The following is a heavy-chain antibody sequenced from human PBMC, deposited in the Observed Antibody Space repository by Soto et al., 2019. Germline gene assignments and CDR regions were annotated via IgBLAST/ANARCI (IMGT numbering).Heavy chain of an antibody. V-gene: IGHV3-23*01. Sequence: GGSLRLSCAASGFTFNNYAMNWVRQAPGIGLKWVATISNTGGGTYYADSVKGRFTISRDNSKNTLYVQMSSLRVEDTAVYYYAKDRPAVNFDYWGQGTQVTVSS. J-gene: IGHJ4*02. CDR1: GFTFNNYA. CDR2: ISNTGGGT. CDR3: AKDRPAVNFDY. D-gene: IGHD3-22*01.